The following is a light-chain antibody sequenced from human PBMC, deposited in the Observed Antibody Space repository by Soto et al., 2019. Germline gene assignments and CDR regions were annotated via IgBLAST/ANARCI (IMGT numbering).Light chain of an antibody. CDR1: SGSIASNY. CDR3: QSYDSSNHVV. CDR2: EDN. Sequence: NFMLTQPHSVSESPGKTVTISCTRSSGSIASNYVQWYQQRPGSAPTTVIYEDNQRPSGVPDRFSGSIDSSSNSASLTISGLKTEDEADYYCQSYDSSNHVVFGGGTKLTAL. V-gene: IGLV6-57*04. J-gene: IGLJ2*01.